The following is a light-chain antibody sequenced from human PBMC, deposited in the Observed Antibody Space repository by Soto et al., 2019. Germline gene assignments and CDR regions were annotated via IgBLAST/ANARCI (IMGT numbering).Light chain of an antibody. CDR3: QQSYTTSIT. J-gene: IGKJ5*01. CDR2: GAS. Sequence: IQLTQSPSSLSSSLGDRVTITCRASQGISSYLAWYQQKPGKAPKLLIYGASTLQGGVPSRFSGIVSGTDGTITISSLKQEDGSTYYGQQSYTTSITFGQGTRLEIK. CDR1: QGISSY. V-gene: IGKV1-39*01.